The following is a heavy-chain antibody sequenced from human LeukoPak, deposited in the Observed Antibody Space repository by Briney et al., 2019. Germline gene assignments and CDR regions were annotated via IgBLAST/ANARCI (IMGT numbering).Heavy chain of an antibody. Sequence: PGGSLRLSCAASGFPFSTIWMNWVRQAPGKGLEGVGRIKSKTEGGTMDYAAPVKGRFTISRDDSKNTLYLQMNSLKTEDTAVYYCTTGNSLGRDGNYFFDFWGPGTLVTVSS. J-gene: IGHJ4*02. D-gene: IGHD1-7*01. V-gene: IGHV3-15*01. CDR3: TTGNSLGRDGNYFFDF. CDR1: GFPFSTIW. CDR2: IKSKTEGGTM.